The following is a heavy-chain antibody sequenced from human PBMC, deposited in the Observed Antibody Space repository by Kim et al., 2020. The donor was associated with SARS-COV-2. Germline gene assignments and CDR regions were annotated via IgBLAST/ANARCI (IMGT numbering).Heavy chain of an antibody. Sequence: SQTLSLTCAISGDSVSSNSAAWNWIRQSPSRGLEWLGRTYYRSKWYNDYAVSVKSRITINPDTSKNQFSLQLNSVTPEDTAVYYCARAGGYCSSTSCYADYWGQGTLVTVSS. CDR3: ARAGGYCSSTSCYADY. CDR1: GDSVSSNSAA. D-gene: IGHD2-2*01. J-gene: IGHJ4*02. CDR2: TYYRSKWYN. V-gene: IGHV6-1*01.